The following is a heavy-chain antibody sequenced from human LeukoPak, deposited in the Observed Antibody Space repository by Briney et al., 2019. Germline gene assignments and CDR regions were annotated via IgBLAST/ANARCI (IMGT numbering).Heavy chain of an antibody. Sequence: SETLSLTCTVSGGSISSSSYYWGWIRQPPGKVLEWIGSIYYSGSTYYNPSLKSRDTISVDTSKNQFSLKLSSVTAAATALYYCARLIYDILTGYYFDYWGQGTLVTVSS. J-gene: IGHJ4*02. D-gene: IGHD3-9*01. CDR1: GGSISSSSYY. V-gene: IGHV4-39*01. CDR2: IYYSGST. CDR3: ARLIYDILTGYYFDY.